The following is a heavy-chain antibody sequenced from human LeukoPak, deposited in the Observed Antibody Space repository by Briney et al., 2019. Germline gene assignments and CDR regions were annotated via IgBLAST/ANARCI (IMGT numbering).Heavy chain of an antibody. V-gene: IGHV4-4*07. Sequence: SETLSLTCTFSGGSISSYYWSWIRQPAGKGLEWIGRIQTSGSTNYNPSLKSRVTMSVDTSKNQVSLKLSSVTAADTAVYYCARDLYYYGSGSYPHFDYWGQGTLVTVSS. J-gene: IGHJ4*02. CDR1: GGSISSYY. D-gene: IGHD3-10*01. CDR3: ARDLYYYGSGSYPHFDY. CDR2: IQTSGST.